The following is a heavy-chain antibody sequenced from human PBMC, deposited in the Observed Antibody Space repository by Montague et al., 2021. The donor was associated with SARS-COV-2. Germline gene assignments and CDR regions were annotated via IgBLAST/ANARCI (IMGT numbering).Heavy chain of an antibody. V-gene: IGHV4-39*01. CDR3: ARGVRPAFGRGAIDS. CDR1: GGSIRSSSYY. J-gene: IGHJ4*02. D-gene: IGHD3-3*01. Sequence: SETLSLTCTVAGGSIRSSSYYWGWIRQPPGRGLEWIGSIYYNGSTYYNPSFKSRVTISVDTPKTQFSLKLSSVTAADTAVYYCARGVRPAFGRGAIDSWGQGTLVTVSS. CDR2: IYYNGST.